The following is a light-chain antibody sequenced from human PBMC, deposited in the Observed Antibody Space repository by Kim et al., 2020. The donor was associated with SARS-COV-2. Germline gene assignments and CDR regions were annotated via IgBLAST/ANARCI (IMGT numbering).Light chain of an antibody. CDR2: GAS. Sequence: SPGERRTLSCRASQSVSSSLAWYQQKPGQAPRLLIYGASTRATGIPDRFGGSGSGTEFTLTISSLQSEDFAVYYCQQYNNWPPWTFGQGTKVDIK. V-gene: IGKV3-15*01. CDR1: QSVSSS. CDR3: QQYNNWPPWT. J-gene: IGKJ1*01.